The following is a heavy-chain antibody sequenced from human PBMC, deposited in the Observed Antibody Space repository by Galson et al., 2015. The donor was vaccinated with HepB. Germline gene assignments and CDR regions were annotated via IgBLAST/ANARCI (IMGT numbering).Heavy chain of an antibody. Sequence: SLRLSCAASGFTFSNYGMHWVRQAPGKGLEWVAFIRFDGSNKYYADSVKGRFTISRDNSKNTLYLQMNSLRAEDTAVYNCAKPGRTEDVFDCWGQGTLVTVSS. V-gene: IGHV3-30*02. CDR1: GFTFSNYG. J-gene: IGHJ4*02. CDR2: IRFDGSNK. D-gene: IGHD1-1*01. CDR3: AKPGRTEDVFDC.